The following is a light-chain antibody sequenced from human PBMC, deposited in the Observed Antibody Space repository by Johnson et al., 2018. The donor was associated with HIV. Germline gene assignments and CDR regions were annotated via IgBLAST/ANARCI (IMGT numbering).Light chain of an antibody. Sequence: QSVLTQPPSVSAAPGQKVTISCSGSSSNIGSNFVSWYQQLPGKAPKLLIYDNNKRPLGIPDRFSGSKSGTSATLGITGLQTGDEADYYCGAWDSSRRVYGFGTRTKVTVL. CDR1: SSNIGSNF. J-gene: IGLJ1*01. V-gene: IGLV1-51*01. CDR3: GAWDSSRRVYG. CDR2: DNN.